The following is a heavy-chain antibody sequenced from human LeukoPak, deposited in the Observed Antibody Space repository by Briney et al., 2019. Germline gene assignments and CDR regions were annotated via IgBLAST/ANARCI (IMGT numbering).Heavy chain of an antibody. Sequence: GGSLRLSCAASGFTFTNYWMNWVRQAPGKGLEWVANIKKDGSEKYYVDSVKGRFTISRDNAKNSLYLQMNSLRADNTAVYYCAKETENIWSGYYLWGQGTLVTVSS. D-gene: IGHD3-3*01. CDR1: GFTFTNYW. V-gene: IGHV3-7*03. J-gene: IGHJ4*02. CDR3: AKETENIWSGYYL. CDR2: IKKDGSEK.